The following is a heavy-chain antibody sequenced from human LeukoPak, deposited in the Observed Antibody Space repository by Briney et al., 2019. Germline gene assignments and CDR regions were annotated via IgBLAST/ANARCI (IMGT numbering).Heavy chain of an antibody. CDR1: GFTFSSYA. CDR3: TRVQAGRSGLMDV. CDR2: ISGSGGST. V-gene: IGHV3-23*01. Sequence: QSGGSLRLSCAASGFTFSSYAMSWVRQAPGKGLEWVSAISGSGGSTYYADSVTGRFTTSRDNAKNTLYLQMNSLRAEDTALYYCTRVQAGRSGLMDVWGRGTTVTVSS. J-gene: IGHJ6*02. D-gene: IGHD2-8*02.